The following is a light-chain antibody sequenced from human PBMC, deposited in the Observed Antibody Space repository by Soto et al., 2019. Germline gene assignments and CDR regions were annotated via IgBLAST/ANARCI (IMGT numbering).Light chain of an antibody. CDR2: DAS. CDR1: QSVSSY. CDR3: QHRSNWPRWM. J-gene: IGKJ1*01. Sequence: EIVLTQSPATLSLSPGERATLSCRASQSVSSYLAWYQQRPGQAPRLLIYDASNRATGIPARFSGSGSGTDFTLTISGLEPEVFAVYYCQHRSNWPRWMFGQGTKVEIK. V-gene: IGKV3-11*01.